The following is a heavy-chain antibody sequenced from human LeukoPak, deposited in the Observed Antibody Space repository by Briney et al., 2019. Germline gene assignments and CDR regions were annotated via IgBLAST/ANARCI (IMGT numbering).Heavy chain of an antibody. V-gene: IGHV3-30*04. D-gene: IGHD5-12*01. J-gene: IGHJ6*03. CDR2: ISYDGSNK. Sequence: GGSLRLSCAASGFTFSSYAMHWVRQAPGKGLEWVAVISYDGSNKYYADSVKGRFTISRDNSKNTLYLQMNSLRAEDTAVYYCARDVEWLRLGYYYYYMDVWGKGTTVTVSS. CDR1: GFTFSSYA. CDR3: ARDVEWLRLGYYYYYMDV.